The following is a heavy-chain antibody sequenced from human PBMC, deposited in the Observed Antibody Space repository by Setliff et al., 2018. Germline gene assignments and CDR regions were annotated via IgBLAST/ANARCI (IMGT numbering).Heavy chain of an antibody. CDR2: IYNSGNT. J-gene: IGHJ3*02. V-gene: IGHV4-31*03. Sequence: SETLSLTCTVSGGSISSGTYYWNWVRQHPGKGLEWTGNIYNSGNTHYNPSLKSRVTISVDTSKNQLSLKLSSVTAADTAVYYCARSMGDYGDYIEDAFDIWGQGAMVTVSS. D-gene: IGHD4-17*01. CDR1: GGSISSGTYY. CDR3: ARSMGDYGDYIEDAFDI.